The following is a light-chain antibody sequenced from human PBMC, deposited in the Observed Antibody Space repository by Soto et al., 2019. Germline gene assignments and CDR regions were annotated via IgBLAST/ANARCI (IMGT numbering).Light chain of an antibody. J-gene: IGKJ1*01. CDR3: QQYGSSLTWT. Sequence: EVVLTQSPGTVSLSPGERVTLSCRASQSVISNYLAWFQQRPGQAPRLLIYAASSRATGLPDRFSGSGSGTDFALSISRLEPEDFAVYDCQQYGSSLTWTFGRGTKVEIK. CDR1: QSVISNY. CDR2: AAS. V-gene: IGKV3-20*01.